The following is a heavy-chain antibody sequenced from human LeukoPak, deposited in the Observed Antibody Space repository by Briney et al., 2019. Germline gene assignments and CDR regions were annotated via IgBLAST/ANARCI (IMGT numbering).Heavy chain of an antibody. V-gene: IGHV3-53*01. D-gene: IGHD3-22*01. CDR1: GFTVSSNY. J-gene: IGHJ3*02. CDR3: VSEVSSGSNAFDI. Sequence: GGSLRLSCAASGFTVSSNYMSWVRQAPGKGLEWVSVIYSGGSTYYADSVKGRFTISRDNSKNTLYLQMNSLRAEDTAVYYCVSEVSSGSNAFDIWGQGTMVTVSS. CDR2: IYSGGST.